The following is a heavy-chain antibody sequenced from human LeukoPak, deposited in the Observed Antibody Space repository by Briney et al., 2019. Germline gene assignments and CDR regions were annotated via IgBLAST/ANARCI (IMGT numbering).Heavy chain of an antibody. J-gene: IGHJ4*02. Sequence: GGSLRLSCAASGFTFSSYAMHWVRQTPGKGLEWVAVISYDGSNKYYADSVKGRFTISRDNSKNTLYLQMNSLRAEDTAVYYCARHHRRDGYTIRGLIDYWGQGTLVTVSS. CDR1: GFTFSSYA. CDR3: ARHHRRDGYTIRGLIDY. CDR2: ISYDGSNK. V-gene: IGHV3-30-3*01. D-gene: IGHD5-24*01.